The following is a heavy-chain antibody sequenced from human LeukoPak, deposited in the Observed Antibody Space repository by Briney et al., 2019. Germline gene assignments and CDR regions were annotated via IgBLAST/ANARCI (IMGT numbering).Heavy chain of an antibody. V-gene: IGHV4-34*01. CDR2: INHSGST. CDR1: GGSFSGYY. J-gene: IGHJ6*02. Sequence: PSQTLSLTCAVYGGSFSGYYWSWIRQPPGKGLEWIGEINHSGSTNYNPSLKSRVTISVDTSKNQFSLKLSSVTAADTAVYYCARVPRRNYCSSTSCYSYYYYGMDVWGQGTTVTVSS. CDR3: ARVPRRNYCSSTSCYSYYYYGMDV. D-gene: IGHD2-2*01.